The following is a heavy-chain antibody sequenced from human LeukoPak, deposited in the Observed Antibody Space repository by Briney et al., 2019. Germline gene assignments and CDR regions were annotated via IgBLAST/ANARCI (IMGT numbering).Heavy chain of an antibody. V-gene: IGHV3-23*01. D-gene: IGHD6-19*01. J-gene: IGHJ4*02. Sequence: TGGSLRLSCAASGFTFSSYAMSWVRQAPGKGLECVSGISGSGDTTYYIDSVKGRFTISRDNAKNTLYLQMNSLRAEDTAVYYCARDWASGRSPFDYWGQGTLVTVSS. CDR3: ARDWASGRSPFDY. CDR2: ISGSGDTT. CDR1: GFTFSSYA.